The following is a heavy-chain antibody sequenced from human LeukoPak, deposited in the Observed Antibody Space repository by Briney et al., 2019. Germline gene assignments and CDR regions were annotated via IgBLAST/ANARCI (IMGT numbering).Heavy chain of an antibody. CDR1: GFTFSGYY. J-gene: IGHJ6*03. V-gene: IGHV3-11*01. CDR2: ISSSGRTI. CDR3: AGTHCSSTSCYRPSFYMDV. D-gene: IGHD2-2*01. Sequence: SGGSLRLSCAASGFTFSGYYMSWIRQAPGKGLGWGSYISSSGRTIYYADSVKGRFTISRDNAKNSLYLQMNRLRAEDPAVYYCAGTHCSSTSCYRPSFYMDVWGKGTTVTVSS.